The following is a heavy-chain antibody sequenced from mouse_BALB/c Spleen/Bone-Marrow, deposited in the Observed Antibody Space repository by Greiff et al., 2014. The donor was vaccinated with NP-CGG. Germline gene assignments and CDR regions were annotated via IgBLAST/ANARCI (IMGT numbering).Heavy chain of an antibody. D-gene: IGHD2-4*01. J-gene: IGHJ2*01. CDR3: ARHGITRLLDY. CDR1: GFTFSSYA. Sequence: EVQVVESGGGLVKPGGSLKLSCAASGFTFSSYAMSWVRQTPEKRLEWVATISSGGSYTYYPDSVNGRFTISRDNAKNTLYLQMSSLRSEDTAMYYCARHGITRLLDYWGQGTTLTVSS. CDR2: ISSGGSYT. V-gene: IGHV5-9-3*01.